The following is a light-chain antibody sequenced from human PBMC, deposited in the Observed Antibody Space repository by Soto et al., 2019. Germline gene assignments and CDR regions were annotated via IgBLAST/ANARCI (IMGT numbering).Light chain of an antibody. CDR2: DVS. CDR1: SSDVGGYNY. Sequence: QSALTQPRSVSGSPGQSVTISCTGTSSDVGGYNYVSWYQQHPGKAPKLMIYDVSKRPAGVPDRFSGSKSGNTASLTISGLQAEDEAHYYCCSYAGSLVVFGGGTKLTVL. V-gene: IGLV2-11*01. J-gene: IGLJ2*01. CDR3: CSYAGSLVV.